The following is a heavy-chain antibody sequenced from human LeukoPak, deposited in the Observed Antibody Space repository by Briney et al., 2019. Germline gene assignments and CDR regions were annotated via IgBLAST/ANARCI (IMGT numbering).Heavy chain of an antibody. CDR1: GGSFSGYY. D-gene: IGHD2-15*01. J-gene: IGHJ4*02. Sequence: SETLSLTCAVYGGSFSGYYWSWIRQPPGKGLEWIGEINHSGSTNYNPSLKSRVTISVDTSKNQFSLKLSSVTAADTAVYYCASRGIVVVAALFDYWGQGTLVTVSS. CDR3: ASRGIVVVAALFDY. V-gene: IGHV4-34*01. CDR2: INHSGST.